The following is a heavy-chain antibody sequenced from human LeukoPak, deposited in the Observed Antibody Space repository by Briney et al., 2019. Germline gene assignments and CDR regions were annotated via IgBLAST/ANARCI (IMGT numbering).Heavy chain of an antibody. D-gene: IGHD2-15*01. Sequence: ASVKVSCKASGYTFTSYYMHWVRQAPGQGLEWMGIINPSGGSTSYAQKFQGRVTMTRDTSTSTVYMELSSLRSEDTAVYYCARDRIGYCSGGSCNPGWFDPWGQGTLVTVSS. CDR1: GYTFTSYY. J-gene: IGHJ5*02. CDR3: ARDRIGYCSGGSCNPGWFDP. V-gene: IGHV1-46*01. CDR2: INPSGGST.